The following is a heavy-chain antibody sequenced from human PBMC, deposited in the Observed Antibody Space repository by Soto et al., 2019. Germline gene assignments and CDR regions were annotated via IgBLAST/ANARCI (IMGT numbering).Heavy chain of an antibody. CDR2: IYYSGST. CDR3: GRLEGLATISYYFDY. CDR1: GGSISSGDYY. V-gene: IGHV4-39*01. J-gene: IGHJ4*02. Sequence: SETLSLTCTVSGGSISSGDYYWSWIRQPSGKGLEWIGSIYYSGSTYYNPSLESRATISVDKSKNQFSLKLMSLSAADTAVYYCGRLEGLATISYYFDYWGQGALVTVSS. D-gene: IGHD3-9*01.